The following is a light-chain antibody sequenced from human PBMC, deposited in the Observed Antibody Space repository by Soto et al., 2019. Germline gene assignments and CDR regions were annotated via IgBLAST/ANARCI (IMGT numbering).Light chain of an antibody. CDR2: LGS. Sequence: EIVMTQSPLSLPVTPGEPASISCRSSQSLLHSNGYDSLDWYLQKPGQSPQLLIYLGSNRASGVPASFSGSGSGTDFTPKISRVEADDVGVYYCMQALQSPPTFGQGTKVEIK. J-gene: IGKJ1*01. CDR1: QSLLHSNGYDS. CDR3: MQALQSPPT. V-gene: IGKV2-28*01.